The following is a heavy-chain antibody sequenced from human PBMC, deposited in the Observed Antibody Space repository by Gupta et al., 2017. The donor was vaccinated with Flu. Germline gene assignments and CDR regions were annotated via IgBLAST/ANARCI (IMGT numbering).Heavy chain of an antibody. CDR1: GFTFSSYW. CDR2: INPDGTTT. D-gene: IGHD4-17*01. J-gene: IGHJ5*02. V-gene: IGHV3-74*03. Sequence: EVQLVESGGGLAQPGGSLRLSCAASGFTFSSYWMYWVRQVPGKGLVWVSRINPDGTTTTYADSVRGRFTISRDNAKNTLYLQMNSLSAEDTALYYCLISPTYGAGPWGQVILVTVS. CDR3: LISPTYGAGP.